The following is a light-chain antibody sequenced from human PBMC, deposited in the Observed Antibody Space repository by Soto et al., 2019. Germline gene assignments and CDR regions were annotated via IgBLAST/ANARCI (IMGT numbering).Light chain of an antibody. CDR3: QQDNNWDHT. J-gene: IGKJ2*01. Sequence: EIVMTQSPATLSVSPGERATLSCRASQSVSSKLAWFQQKPGQAPSLLIYGVSTRATGVPVRFSGSGSGTEFTLTINSLHSEDYAVAYCQQDNNWDHTCGQGTKLEIK. CDR2: GVS. CDR1: QSVSSK. V-gene: IGKV3-15*01.